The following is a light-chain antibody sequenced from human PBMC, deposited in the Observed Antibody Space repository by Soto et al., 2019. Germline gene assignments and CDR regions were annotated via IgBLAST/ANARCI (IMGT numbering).Light chain of an antibody. CDR2: GAS. Sequence: EIVMTQSPVTLSVSPGERATLSCRASQSVTSNLAWYQQKPGQASRLLIYGASTRATGIPARFSGNGSGTEFTLTISNLQSEDFAIYYCQKFNDWPRTFGQGTKV. CDR3: QKFNDWPRT. J-gene: IGKJ1*01. CDR1: QSVTSN. V-gene: IGKV3-15*01.